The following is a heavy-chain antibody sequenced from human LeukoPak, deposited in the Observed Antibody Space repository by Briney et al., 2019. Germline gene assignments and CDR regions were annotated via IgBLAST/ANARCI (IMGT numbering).Heavy chain of an antibody. CDR1: GFTFSSYW. V-gene: IGHV3-74*01. CDR3: ARVGDYDSSGYYPFDY. Sequence: GGSLRLSCAASGFTFSSYWMHWVRHAPGKGLVWVSRINSDGSSTSYADSVKGRFTISRDKAKNTLYLQMNGLRAEDTAVYYCARVGDYDSSGYYPFDYWGQGTLVTVSS. CDR2: INSDGSST. D-gene: IGHD3-22*01. J-gene: IGHJ4*02.